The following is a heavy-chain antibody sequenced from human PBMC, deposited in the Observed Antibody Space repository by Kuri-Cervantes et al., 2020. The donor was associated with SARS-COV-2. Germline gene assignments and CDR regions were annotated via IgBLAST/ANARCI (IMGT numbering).Heavy chain of an antibody. J-gene: IGHJ4*02. CDR2: IKQDGSEK. Sequence: LSLTCAASGFTFSSYGMHWVRQAPGKGLEWVANIKQDGSEKYYVDSVKGRFTISRDNAKNSLYLQMNSLRAEDTAVYYCATGVRGYSYGPDYWGQGTLVTVSS. CDR3: ATGVRGYSYGPDY. D-gene: IGHD5-18*01. CDR1: GFTFSSYG. V-gene: IGHV3-7*03.